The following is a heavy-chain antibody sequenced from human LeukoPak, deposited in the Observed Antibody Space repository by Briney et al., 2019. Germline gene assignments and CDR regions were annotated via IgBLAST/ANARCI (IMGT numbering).Heavy chain of an antibody. J-gene: IGHJ5*02. CDR3: ARRLGLVVTAILPWFDP. Sequence: SETLSLTCTVSGGSISSSSHYWGWIRQPPGKGLEWIGSIYYSGTAFYNPSLKSRVTISVDTSKNQFSLKLSSVTAADTAVYYCARRLGLVVTAILPWFDPWGQGTLVTVSS. V-gene: IGHV4-39*07. D-gene: IGHD2-21*02. CDR2: IYYSGTA. CDR1: GGSISSSSHY.